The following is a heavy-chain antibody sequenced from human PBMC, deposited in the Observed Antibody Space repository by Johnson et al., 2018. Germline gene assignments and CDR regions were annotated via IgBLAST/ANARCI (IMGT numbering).Heavy chain of an antibody. V-gene: IGHV4-59*08. CDR1: GGSISSYY. D-gene: IGHD4-11*01. J-gene: IGHJ1*01. Sequence: QVQLQESGPGLVKPSDTLSLMCTVSGGSISSYYYHWIRQSPGKGLEWIGYMYHRGGTNYNPSLNGRVTISLDTSKNQFSLKLSSVTAADTAVYYCAKQGYSNYWFVQHWGQGTLVTVSA. CDR3: AKQGYSNYWFVQH. CDR2: MYHRGGT.